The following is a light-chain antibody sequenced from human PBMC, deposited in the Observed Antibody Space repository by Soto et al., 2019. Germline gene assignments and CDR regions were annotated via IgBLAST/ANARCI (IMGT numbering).Light chain of an antibody. Sequence: DIQMTQSPSSLSASVGDRVTITCQASQDISNYLNWYPQKPGKAPKLLIYDASNLETGVPSRFSGSGSGTDFTFTISSLQTEDIATYYCQQYDNLPLTCGGGTKVEIK. V-gene: IGKV1-33*01. CDR1: QDISNY. CDR3: QQYDNLPLT. CDR2: DAS. J-gene: IGKJ4*01.